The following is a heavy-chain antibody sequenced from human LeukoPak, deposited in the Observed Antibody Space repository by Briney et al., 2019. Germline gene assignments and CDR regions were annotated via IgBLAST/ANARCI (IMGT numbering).Heavy chain of an antibody. Sequence: PSETLSLTCAAHGVSFSGYYWSWLRQPPGKGLEWIGEINHSGSTNYNPSLKSRVTISVDTSKNQFSLKLSSVTAADTAVYYCARAGDCSGGSCYQYYFDYWGQGTLVTVSS. CDR1: GVSFSGYY. V-gene: IGHV4-34*01. D-gene: IGHD2-15*01. CDR3: ARAGDCSGGSCYQYYFDY. CDR2: INHSGST. J-gene: IGHJ4*02.